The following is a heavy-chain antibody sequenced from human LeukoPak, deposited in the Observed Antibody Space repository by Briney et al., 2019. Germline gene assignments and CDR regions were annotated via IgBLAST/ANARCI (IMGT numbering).Heavy chain of an antibody. Sequence: SVKVSCKASGGTFSSYAISWVRQAPGQGLEWMGGIIPIFGTANYAQKFQGRVTITADESTSTAYMELSSLRSEDTAVYYCARALGYCSGGSCYYYYMDVWGKGTTVTISS. CDR2: IIPIFGTA. CDR1: GGTFSSYA. CDR3: ARALGYCSGGSCYYYYMDV. V-gene: IGHV1-69*13. J-gene: IGHJ6*03. D-gene: IGHD2-15*01.